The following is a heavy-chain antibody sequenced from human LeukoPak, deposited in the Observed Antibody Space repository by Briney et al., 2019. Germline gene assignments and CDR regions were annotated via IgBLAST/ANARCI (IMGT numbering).Heavy chain of an antibody. V-gene: IGHV3-23*01. D-gene: IGHD6-19*01. CDR2: ISGSDGST. CDR3: ARSVAVAGREDF. CDR1: GGTFSSYA. Sequence: SCKASGGTFSSYAMNWVRQAPGKGLEWVSGISGSDGSTFYANSVKGRFTISRDNSKNTLYLQMNSLRAEDTATYFCARSVAVAGREDFWGQGTLVTVSS. J-gene: IGHJ4*02.